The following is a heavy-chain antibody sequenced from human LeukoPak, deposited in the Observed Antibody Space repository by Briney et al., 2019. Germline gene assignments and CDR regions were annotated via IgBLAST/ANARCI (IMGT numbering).Heavy chain of an antibody. CDR3: ARHPYDSSGYIDY. CDR2: IKQDGSGK. J-gene: IGHJ4*02. CDR1: GFTFRSYW. Sequence: PGGSLRLSCAASGFTFRSYWMTWVRQAPGKGLEWVANIKQDGSGKYYVDSVKGRFTISRDNAKNSLYLQMNSLRDEDTAVYYCARHPYDSSGYIDYWGQGTLVTVSS. V-gene: IGHV3-7*01. D-gene: IGHD3-22*01.